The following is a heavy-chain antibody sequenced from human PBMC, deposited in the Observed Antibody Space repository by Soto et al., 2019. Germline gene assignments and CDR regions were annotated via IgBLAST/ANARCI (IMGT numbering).Heavy chain of an antibody. V-gene: IGHV4-30-4*01. CDR2: IYYSGST. CDR3: ARAPKGVSAMDFDY. Sequence: PSETLSLTCTVSGGSISSGDYYWSWIRQPPGKGLEWIGYIYYSGSTYYNPSLKSRVTISVDTSKNQFSLKLSSVTAADTAVYYCARAPKGVSAMDFDYWGQGTLVTVSS. J-gene: IGHJ4*02. D-gene: IGHD5-18*01. CDR1: GGSISSGDYY.